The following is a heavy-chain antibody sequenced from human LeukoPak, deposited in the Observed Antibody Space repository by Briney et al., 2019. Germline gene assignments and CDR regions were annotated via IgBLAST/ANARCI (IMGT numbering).Heavy chain of an antibody. CDR3: ARDVPGYPTRYVDY. CDR1: GYTFTSYG. CDR2: ISAYNGNT. Sequence: ASVKVYCKASGYTFTSYGISWVGQAPGQGLEWMGWISAYNGNTNYAQKLQGRVTMTTDTSTSTAYMELRSLRSDDTAVYYCARDVPGYPTRYVDYWGQGTLVTVSS. D-gene: IGHD2-2*01. V-gene: IGHV1-18*01. J-gene: IGHJ4*02.